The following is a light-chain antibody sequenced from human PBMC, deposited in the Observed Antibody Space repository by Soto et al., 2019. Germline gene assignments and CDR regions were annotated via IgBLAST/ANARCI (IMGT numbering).Light chain of an antibody. CDR1: STDFVSYNR. J-gene: IGLJ1*01. V-gene: IGLV2-18*01. Sequence: QSVLSQPPSVSGSPGQSVTISCTGTSTDFVSYNRVSWYQQPPGTAPKLIIYEASNRTSGVPDRFSGSKSGNTASLTISGLQAADEADYYCSLYTSENTYVFGTGPKVTVL. CDR3: SLYTSENTYV. CDR2: EAS.